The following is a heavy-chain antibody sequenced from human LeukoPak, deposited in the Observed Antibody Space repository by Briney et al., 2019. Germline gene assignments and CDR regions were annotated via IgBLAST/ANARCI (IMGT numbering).Heavy chain of an antibody. CDR2: ISGSGGRT. Sequence: GGSLRLSCADSGFTFSSYAMRWVRQAPGKGLEWVSAISGSGGRTYYAESVKGRFAISRDNTKKTLFMQMNRLRDEDTEVYYCATDWERDPSVYYLFGGQGTLITVSS. CDR3: ATDWERDPSVYYLF. J-gene: IGHJ4*02. V-gene: IGHV3-23*01. D-gene: IGHD3-22*01. CDR1: GFTFSSYA.